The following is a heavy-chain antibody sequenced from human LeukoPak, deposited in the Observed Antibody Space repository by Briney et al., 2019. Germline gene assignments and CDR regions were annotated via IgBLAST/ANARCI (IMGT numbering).Heavy chain of an antibody. CDR2: IRYDGSNK. CDR1: GFTFSSYG. CDR3: ARDLAFSSTSSDAFDI. D-gene: IGHD2-2*01. V-gene: IGHV3-30*02. Sequence: GGSLRLSCAASGFTFSSYGMHWVRQAPGKGLEWVAFIRYDGSNKYYADSVKGRFTISRDNSKNTLYLQMNSLRAEDTAVYYCARDLAFSSTSSDAFDIWGQGTMVTVSS. J-gene: IGHJ3*02.